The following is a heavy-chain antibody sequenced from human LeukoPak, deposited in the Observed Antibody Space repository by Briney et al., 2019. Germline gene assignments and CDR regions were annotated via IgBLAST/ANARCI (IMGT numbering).Heavy chain of an antibody. CDR2: IYYSGST. V-gene: IGHV4-59*01. Sequence: SETLSLTCTVSGGSISSYYWSWIRQPPGKGLEWIGYIYYSGSTNYNPSLKSRVTISVDTSKNQFSLKLSSVTAADTAVYYCARGQMYYDFWSGYSRFDPWGQGTLVTVSS. D-gene: IGHD3-3*01. J-gene: IGHJ5*02. CDR3: ARGQMYYDFWSGYSRFDP. CDR1: GGSISSYY.